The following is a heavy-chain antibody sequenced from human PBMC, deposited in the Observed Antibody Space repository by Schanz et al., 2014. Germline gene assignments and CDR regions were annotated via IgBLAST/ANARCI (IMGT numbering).Heavy chain of an antibody. V-gene: IGHV3-66*02. Sequence: EVQLVESGGGLVQPGGSLRLSCAASGFTFSSYAMSWVRQAPGKGLEWVSVIYSGIGAYYADSVKGRFTISRDNSKNTLYLHMNTLRSEDTAVYYCAKDSTHIDIVLVPTAIDYWGQGTLVTVSS. J-gene: IGHJ4*02. CDR3: AKDSTHIDIVLVPTAIDY. CDR2: IYSGIGA. D-gene: IGHD2-2*01. CDR1: GFTFSSYA.